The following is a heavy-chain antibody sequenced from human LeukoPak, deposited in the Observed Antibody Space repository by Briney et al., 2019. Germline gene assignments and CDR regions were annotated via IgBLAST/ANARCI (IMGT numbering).Heavy chain of an antibody. CDR2: IYYSGST. CDR1: GGSISSGDYY. CDR3: AGEDDCSGYYNY. J-gene: IGHJ4*02. Sequence: SETLSLTCTVSGGSISSGDYYWSWIRQPPGKGLEWMGYIYYSGSTYYNPSLKSRVTISVDTSKNQFSLKLSSVTAADTAVYYCAGEDDCSGYYNYWGQGTLVTVSS. D-gene: IGHD3-22*01. V-gene: IGHV4-30-4*08.